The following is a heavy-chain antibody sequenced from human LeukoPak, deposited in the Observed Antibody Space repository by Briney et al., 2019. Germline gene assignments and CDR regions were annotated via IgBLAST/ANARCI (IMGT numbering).Heavy chain of an antibody. CDR2: ISSSGSTI. CDR1: GFTFSSYE. V-gene: IGHV3-48*03. Sequence: GGSLRLSCAASGFTFSSYEMNWVRQAPGKGLVWVSYISSSGSTIYYADSVKGRFTISRDNAKNSLYLQMNSLRAEDTAVYYCARGNLNYGGNSNYWGQGTLVTVSS. CDR3: ARGNLNYGGNSNY. D-gene: IGHD4-23*01. J-gene: IGHJ4*02.